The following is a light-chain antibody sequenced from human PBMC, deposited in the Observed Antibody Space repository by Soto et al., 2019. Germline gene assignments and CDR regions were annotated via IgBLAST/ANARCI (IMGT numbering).Light chain of an antibody. J-gene: IGKJ2*01. CDR1: HSVRSSY. CDR2: GAS. V-gene: IGKV3-20*01. CDR3: QQYGSSPPYT. Sequence: EIVLTQSPGTLSLSPGERATLSCRASHSVRSSYLAWYQQKPGQAPRILIYGASSRATGIPDRFSGSGSGTDFTLTISRLEPEDFAVYYCQQYGSSPPYTFGQGTKLEIK.